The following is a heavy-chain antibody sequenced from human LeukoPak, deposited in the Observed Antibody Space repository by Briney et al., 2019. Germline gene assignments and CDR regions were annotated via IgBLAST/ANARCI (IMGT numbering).Heavy chain of an antibody. Sequence: ASVNVSCKASGYTFTSYGISWVRQAPGQGLEWMGWISAYNGNTNYAQKLQGRVTMTTDTSTSTAYMELRSLRSDDTAVYYCARDPETVPYGSGTDYWGQGTLVTVSS. D-gene: IGHD3-10*01. CDR3: ARDPETVPYGSGTDY. V-gene: IGHV1-18*01. J-gene: IGHJ4*02. CDR1: GYTFTSYG. CDR2: ISAYNGNT.